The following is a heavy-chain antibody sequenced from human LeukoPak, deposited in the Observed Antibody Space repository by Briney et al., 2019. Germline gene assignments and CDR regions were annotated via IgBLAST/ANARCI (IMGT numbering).Heavy chain of an antibody. V-gene: IGHV3-23*01. J-gene: IGHJ4*02. CDR3: AKAKVVRGVIRPL. CDR2: ISGSGGST. Sequence: GGSLRLSCAASGFTLSSYAMSWVRQAPGKGLEWVSAISGSGGSTYYADSVKGRFTISRDNSKNTLYLQMNSLRAEDTAVYYCAKAKVVRGVIRPLWGQGTLVTVSS. CDR1: GFTLSSYA. D-gene: IGHD3-10*01.